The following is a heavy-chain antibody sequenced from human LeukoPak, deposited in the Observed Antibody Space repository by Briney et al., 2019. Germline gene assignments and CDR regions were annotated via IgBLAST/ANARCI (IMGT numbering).Heavy chain of an antibody. CDR2: IYYSGST. D-gene: IGHD3-9*01. CDR3: ARHGQSNYYDILTGLTVAEYFQH. Sequence: SETLSLTCTVSGGSISSYYWCWIRQPPGKGLEWIGYIYYSGSTNYNPSLKSRVTISVDTSKNQFSLKLSSVTAADTAVYYCARHGQSNYYDILTGLTVAEYFQHWGQGTLVTVSS. CDR1: GGSISSYY. J-gene: IGHJ1*01. V-gene: IGHV4-59*08.